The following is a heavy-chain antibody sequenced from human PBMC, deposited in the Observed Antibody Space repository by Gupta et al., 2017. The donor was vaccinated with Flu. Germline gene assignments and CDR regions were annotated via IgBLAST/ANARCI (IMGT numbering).Heavy chain of an antibody. CDR2: ISSSGTTI. J-gene: IGHJ4*02. CDR3: ARRYCSSTSCLEDY. D-gene: IGHD2-2*01. V-gene: IGHV3-48*03. Sequence: EVQLVESGGGLVQPGGSLRLSCAASGFTFSSYEMNWVRQAPGKGLEWVSYISSSGTTIYYADSVKGRFSISRDNAKNSLYLQMNSLRAEDTAVYYCARRYCSSTSCLEDYWGQGTLVTVSS. CDR1: GFTFSSYE.